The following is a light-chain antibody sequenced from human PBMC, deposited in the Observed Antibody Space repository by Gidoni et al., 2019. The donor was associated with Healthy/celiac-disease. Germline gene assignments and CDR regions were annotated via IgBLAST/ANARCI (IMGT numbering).Light chain of an antibody. Sequence: SYVLPHPPSVSVSQGQTARITCSGDALAKQYAYWYQQKQGQAPILVMYKDSERPSGIPERFSGSSSGTTVTLTISGVQAEDEADYYCQSAVSSTTYVVFGGGTKLTVL. CDR3: QSAVSSTTYVV. V-gene: IGLV3-25*03. CDR1: ALAKQY. CDR2: KDS. J-gene: IGLJ2*01.